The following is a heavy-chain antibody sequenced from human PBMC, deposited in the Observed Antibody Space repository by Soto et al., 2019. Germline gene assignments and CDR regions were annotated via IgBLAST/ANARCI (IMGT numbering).Heavy chain of an antibody. CDR2: INSGGEST. CDR3: ASGPPTVGSINLVFDY. D-gene: IGHD4-4*01. J-gene: IGHJ4*02. V-gene: IGHV3-23*03. CDR1: GFTFNNFA. Sequence: EVQLLESGGGLVQPGGSLKLSCAASGFTFNNFAMNWVRQAPGKGLEWVSLINSGGESTYYGVSVRGRFTISRDNSKNTLYLQMHILGAEDTAVYFCASGPPTVGSINLVFDYWGQGALVTVSS.